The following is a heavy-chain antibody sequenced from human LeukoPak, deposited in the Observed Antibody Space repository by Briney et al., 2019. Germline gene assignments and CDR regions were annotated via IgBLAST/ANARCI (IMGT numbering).Heavy chain of an antibody. CDR1: GGSVTSSNYF. J-gene: IGHJ4*02. V-gene: IGHV4-39*07. Sequence: PSETLSLTCTVSGGSVTSSNYFWGWIRQPPGKGLEWIGGIFYSGNSYYNPSLNSRVTISIDTSENHLSLRLTSMTAADTAFYYCVVTVPGTVDYWGQGTLVTVSS. CDR3: VVTVPGTVDY. D-gene: IGHD4-17*01. CDR2: IFYSGNS.